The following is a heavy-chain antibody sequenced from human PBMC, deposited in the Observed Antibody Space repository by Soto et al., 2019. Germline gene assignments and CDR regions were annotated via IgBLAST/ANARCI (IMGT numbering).Heavy chain of an antibody. CDR2: IYYSGST. V-gene: IGHV4-59*01. D-gene: IGHD6-6*01. Sequence: SETLSLTCTVSGGSISSYYWSWIRQPPGKGLEWIGYIYYSGSTNYNPSLKSRVTISVDTSKNQFSLKLSSVTAADTAVYYCARESSSGLPDYWGQGTLVTVSS. CDR3: ARESSSGLPDY. CDR1: GGSISSYY. J-gene: IGHJ4*02.